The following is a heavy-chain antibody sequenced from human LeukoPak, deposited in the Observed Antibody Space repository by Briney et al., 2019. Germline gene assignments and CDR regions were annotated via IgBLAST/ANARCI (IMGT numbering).Heavy chain of an antibody. V-gene: IGHV3-30*03. Sequence: GGSLRLSCAASGFTFSSYGMHWVRQAPGKGLEWVAVISYDGSNKYYADSVKGRFTISRDNSKNTLYLQMNSLRAEDTAVYYCARDGVYATTHYYYYYYMDVWGKGTTVTVSS. D-gene: IGHD2-8*01. CDR1: GFTFSSYG. CDR3: ARDGVYATTHYYYYYYMDV. CDR2: ISYDGSNK. J-gene: IGHJ6*03.